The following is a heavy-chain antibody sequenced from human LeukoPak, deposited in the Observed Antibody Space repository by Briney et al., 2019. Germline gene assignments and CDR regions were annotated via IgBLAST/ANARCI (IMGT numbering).Heavy chain of an antibody. Sequence: GGSLRLSCAASGFTFRTSWMHWVRQAPGKGLVWVSRINSDGSSTSYADSVRGRFTISRDNAKNTLYLQMNSLRAEDTAVYYCARGTSGWFDNWGLGTLVTVSS. J-gene: IGHJ5*02. CDR2: INSDGSST. CDR1: GFTFRTSW. CDR3: ARGTSGWFDN. D-gene: IGHD2-2*01. V-gene: IGHV3-74*01.